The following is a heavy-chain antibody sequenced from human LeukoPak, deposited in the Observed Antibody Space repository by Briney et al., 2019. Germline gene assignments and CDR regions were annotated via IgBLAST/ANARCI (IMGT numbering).Heavy chain of an antibody. V-gene: IGHV4-4*02. CDR2: IYHSGST. J-gene: IGHJ6*03. CDR1: GVSISSSNW. CDR3: ARDIEADDYYYYYMDV. Sequence: PSETLSLTCAVSGVSISSSNWWSWVRQPPGKGLEWIGEIYHSGSTNYNPSLKSRVTISVVKSKNQFSLKLSSVTAADTAVYYCARDIEADDYYYYYMDVWGKGTTVTISS. D-gene: IGHD6-13*01.